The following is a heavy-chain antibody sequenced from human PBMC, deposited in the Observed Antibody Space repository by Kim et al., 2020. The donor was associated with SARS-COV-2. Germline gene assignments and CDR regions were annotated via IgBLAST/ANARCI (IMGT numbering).Heavy chain of an antibody. V-gene: IGHV1-18*01. Sequence: ASVKVSCKASGYTFTSYGISWVRQAPGQGLEWMGWISAYNGNTNYAQKLQGRVTMTTDTSTSTAYMELRSLRSDDTAVYYCARVLDYYDSSGYQNWFDPWGQGTLVTVSS. D-gene: IGHD3-22*01. J-gene: IGHJ5*02. CDR2: ISAYNGNT. CDR3: ARVLDYYDSSGYQNWFDP. CDR1: GYTFTSYG.